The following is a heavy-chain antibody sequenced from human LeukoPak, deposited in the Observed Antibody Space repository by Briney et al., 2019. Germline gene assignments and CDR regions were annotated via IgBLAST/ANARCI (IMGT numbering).Heavy chain of an antibody. J-gene: IGHJ4*02. CDR2: INQGGSDK. V-gene: IGHV3-7*01. CDR3: TRDRSRAEDD. Sequence: TGGSLRLSCAASGFTFSGHWMSWVRQAPGKGLEWVANINQGGSDKYYVDSVKGRFTISRDNANNLLYLQMNSLRGEDTAVYYCTRDRSRAEDDWGQGTLVTDSS. D-gene: IGHD1-14*01. CDR1: GFTFSGHW.